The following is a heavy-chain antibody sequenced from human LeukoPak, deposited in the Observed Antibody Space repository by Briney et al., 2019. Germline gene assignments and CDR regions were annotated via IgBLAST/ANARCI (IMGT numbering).Heavy chain of an antibody. Sequence: SETLSLTCTVSGGSVSSGSYYWSWLRQPPGTGLEWIGYIYYSGSTNYNPSLKSRVTISVDTSKNQFSLKLSSVTAADTAVYYCARGQYYDFWSGYYTPYYFDYWGQGTLVTVSS. D-gene: IGHD3-3*01. V-gene: IGHV4-61*01. J-gene: IGHJ4*02. CDR3: ARGQYYDFWSGYYTPYYFDY. CDR2: IYYSGST. CDR1: GGSVSSGSYY.